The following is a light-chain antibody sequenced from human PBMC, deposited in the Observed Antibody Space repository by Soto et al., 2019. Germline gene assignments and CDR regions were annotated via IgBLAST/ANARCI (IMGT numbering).Light chain of an antibody. Sequence: EIVLTQSPATLSLSPGERATLYCRASQRVSSYLAWYQQKPGQAPRLLIYDASNRATGIPARFSGSGSGTAFTLTISSLEPEDFAVYYCQQRSNWPPYTFGQGTKLEIK. V-gene: IGKV3-11*01. CDR1: QRVSSY. J-gene: IGKJ2*01. CDR3: QQRSNWPPYT. CDR2: DAS.